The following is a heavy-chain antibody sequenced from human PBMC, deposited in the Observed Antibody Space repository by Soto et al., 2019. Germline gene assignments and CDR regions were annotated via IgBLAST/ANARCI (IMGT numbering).Heavy chain of an antibody. CDR3: VRGGDTTLSVAPRIYYYFHH. J-gene: IGHJ4*02. CDR1: GDSMSPYY. V-gene: IGHV4-59*01. Sequence: QVHLQESGPGLVKPSETLSLTCSVSGDSMSPYYWSWIRQSPTMGLEWIGYINYSGHTNYNPSLKSRVTISVDTSTNSFSLKLTAVTAADAAVYYCVRGGDTTLSVAPRIYYYFHHWGQGIQVTVSS. CDR2: INYSGHT. D-gene: IGHD3-3*01.